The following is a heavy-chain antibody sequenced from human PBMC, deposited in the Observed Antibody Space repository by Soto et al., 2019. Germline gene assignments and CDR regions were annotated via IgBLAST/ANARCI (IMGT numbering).Heavy chain of an antibody. CDR3: ARDGRAVAADYYYYYGMDV. CDR2: IIPIFGTA. D-gene: IGHD6-19*01. Sequence: ASVKVSCKASGGTFSSYAISWVRQAPGQGLEWMGGIIPIFGTANYAQKFQGRVTITADESTSTAYMELSSLRSEDTAVYYCARDGRAVAADYYYYYGMDVWGQGTTVTVSS. V-gene: IGHV1-69*13. CDR1: GGTFSSYA. J-gene: IGHJ6*02.